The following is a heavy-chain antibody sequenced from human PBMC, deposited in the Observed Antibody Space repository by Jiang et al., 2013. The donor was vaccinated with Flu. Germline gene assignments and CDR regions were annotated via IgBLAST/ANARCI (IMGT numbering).Heavy chain of an antibody. CDR2: INHSGST. J-gene: IGHJ4*02. D-gene: IGHD6-19*01. CDR3: ARDRYGQWLVGLDY. CDR1: WVLQWLL. V-gene: IGHV4-34*01. Sequence: LLKPSETLVPHLRCLWWVLQWLLLELDPPAPREGLEWIGEINHSGSTNYNPSLKSRVTISVDTSKNQFSLKLSSVTAADTAVYYCARDRYGQWLVGLDYWGQGTLVTVSS.